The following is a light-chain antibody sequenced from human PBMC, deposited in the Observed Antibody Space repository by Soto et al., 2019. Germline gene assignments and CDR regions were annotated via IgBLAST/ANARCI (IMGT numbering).Light chain of an antibody. V-gene: IGKV1-13*02. J-gene: IGKJ1*01. CDR1: QGIRSS. CDR2: EAS. Sequence: AIQLTQSPSSLSASVGDRVTITCRASQGIRSSLAWFQQKAGNPPKVLIYEASVLETGVSSRFSGSGSGTDFTLSISSLQPEDFATYYCQQFHSYPWTFGQGTTVEVK. CDR3: QQFHSYPWT.